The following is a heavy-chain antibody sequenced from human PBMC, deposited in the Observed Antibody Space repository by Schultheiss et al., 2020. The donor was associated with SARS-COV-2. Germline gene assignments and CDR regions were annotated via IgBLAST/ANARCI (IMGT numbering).Heavy chain of an antibody. CDR1: GGSFSGYY. V-gene: IGHV4-34*01. Sequence: SQTLSLTCAVYGGSFSGYYWSWIRQPPGKGLEWIGEINHSGSTNYNPSLKSRVTISVDTSKNQFSLKLSSVTAADTAVYYCPRGQYSSNWYGSRPFDPWGQGTLVTVSS. CDR2: INHSGST. D-gene: IGHD6-13*01. CDR3: PRGQYSSNWYGSRPFDP. J-gene: IGHJ5*02.